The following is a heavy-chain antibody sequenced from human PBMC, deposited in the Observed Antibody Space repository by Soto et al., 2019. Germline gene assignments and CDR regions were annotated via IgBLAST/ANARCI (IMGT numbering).Heavy chain of an antibody. CDR1: GYTFTGNY. CDR2: INPNSGGT. J-gene: IGHJ3*02. V-gene: IGHV1-2*02. D-gene: IGHD6-6*01. Sequence: QVQLVQSGAEVKKPGASVKVSCKASGYTFTGNYMHWVRQATGQGLEWMGWINPNSGGTNYTQKFQGRVTVTRDTSISTAYMELSRLRSDDTAVYYCARDGDSSSPFDIWGQGTMVTVSS. CDR3: ARDGDSSSPFDI.